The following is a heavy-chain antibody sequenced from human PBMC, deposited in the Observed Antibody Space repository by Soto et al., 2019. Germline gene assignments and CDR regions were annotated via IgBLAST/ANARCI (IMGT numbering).Heavy chain of an antibody. CDR3: ARQTAVAETEYFQH. Sequence: KTSETLSLTCTVSGGSISSSSYYWGWIRQPPGKGLEWIGSIYYSGSTYYNPSLKSRVTISVDTSKNQFSLKLSSVTAADTAVYYCARQTAVAETEYFQHWGQGTLVTVSS. CDR1: GGSISSSSYY. J-gene: IGHJ1*01. V-gene: IGHV4-39*01. CDR2: IYYSGST. D-gene: IGHD6-19*01.